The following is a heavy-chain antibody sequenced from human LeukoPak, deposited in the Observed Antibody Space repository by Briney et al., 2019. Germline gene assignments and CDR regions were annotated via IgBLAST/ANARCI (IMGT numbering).Heavy chain of an antibody. V-gene: IGHV4-39*07. Sequence: PSETLSLTCTVSGGSISGNSYYWGWIRQPPEKGLQWIGSIYYSGTTYYNPSLKSRVTISVDTSKNQFSLKLSSVTAADTAVYYCARVGYYDFWSGLYYFDYWGQGTLVTVSS. CDR2: IYYSGTT. CDR3: ARVGYYDFWSGLYYFDY. CDR1: GGSISGNSYY. D-gene: IGHD3-3*01. J-gene: IGHJ4*02.